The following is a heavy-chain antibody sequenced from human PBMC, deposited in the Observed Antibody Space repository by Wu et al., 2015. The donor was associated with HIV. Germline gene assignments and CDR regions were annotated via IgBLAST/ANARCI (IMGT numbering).Heavy chain of an antibody. CDR3: ARDLRRSTAFDL. CDR2: VNPSPYSGST. V-gene: IGHV1-8*01. J-gene: IGHJ3*01. CDR1: GYTFTSYD. Sequence: QVQLVQSGAEVKKPGASVKVSCKASGYTFTSYDINWVRQATGQGLEWMGWVNPSPYSGSTIYAQNFEGRVTMTRDTSISTAYLELATLRPDDTAVYYCARDLRRSTAFDLWGQGTMVTVSS.